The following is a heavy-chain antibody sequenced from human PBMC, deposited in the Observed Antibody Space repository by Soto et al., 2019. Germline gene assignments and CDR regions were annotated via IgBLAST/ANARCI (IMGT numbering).Heavy chain of an antibody. CDR3: ARGRSPNYDFWSGQYYFDY. J-gene: IGHJ4*02. CDR1: GYTFTGYY. V-gene: IGHV1-2*04. Sequence: ASVKVSCKASGYTFTGYYMHWVRQAPGQGLEWMGWINPNSGGTNYAQKFQGWVTMTRDTSISTAYMGLSRLRSDDTAVYYCARGRSPNYDFWSGQYYFDYWGQGTLVTVSS. D-gene: IGHD3-3*01. CDR2: INPNSGGT.